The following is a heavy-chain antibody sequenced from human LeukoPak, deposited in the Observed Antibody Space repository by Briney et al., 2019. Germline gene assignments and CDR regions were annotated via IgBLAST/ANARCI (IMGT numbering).Heavy chain of an antibody. Sequence: GGSLRLSCAASGFTFSNYAMNWVRQAPGKGLEWVSSVTGSGAITKYADSVKGRFTISRDNSKNTLYLQMNSLRAEDTAVYYCATGVSGATWGQGTLVTVPT. D-gene: IGHD3-10*01. V-gene: IGHV3-23*01. J-gene: IGHJ4*02. CDR1: GFTFSNYA. CDR2: VTGSGAIT. CDR3: ATGVSGAT.